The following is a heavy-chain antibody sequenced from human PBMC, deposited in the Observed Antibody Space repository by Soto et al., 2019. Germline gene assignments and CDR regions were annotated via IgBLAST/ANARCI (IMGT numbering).Heavy chain of an antibody. CDR1: GGSISRGDHS. J-gene: IGHJ4*02. Sequence: QVQLQESGPGLVKPSQTLSLTCSVSGGSISRGDHSWTWIRQPPGKGLEWIGSINYRGSPYYIPTLKSRVTMPVDTAKTQCSRKRTSVTAADTAGDCWARGGHRVHYWGRGTRVTVSS. V-gene: IGHV4-30-4*01. D-gene: IGHD6-6*01. CDR3: ARGGHRVHY. CDR2: INYRGSP.